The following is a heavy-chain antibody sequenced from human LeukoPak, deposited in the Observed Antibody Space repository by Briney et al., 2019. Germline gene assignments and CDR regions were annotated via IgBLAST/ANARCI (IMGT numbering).Heavy chain of an antibody. D-gene: IGHD1-1*01. CDR1: GFTFSSYW. V-gene: IGHV3-7*01. J-gene: IGHJ4*02. Sequence: GGSPRLSCAASGFTFSSYWMSWVRQAPGKGLEWVANIKQDGSEKYYVDSVKGRFTISIDNAKHSLYLQMNSLRADATAGYYCSREERGWFGYWGQGTLVTVSS. CDR3: SREERGWFGY. CDR2: IKQDGSEK.